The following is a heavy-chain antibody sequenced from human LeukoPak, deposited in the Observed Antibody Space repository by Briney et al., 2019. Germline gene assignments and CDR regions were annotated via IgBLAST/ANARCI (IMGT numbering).Heavy chain of an antibody. CDR3: ARDDYGGNSGVFDY. Sequence: GRSLRLSCAASGFTFSSYAMHWVRQAPGKGLEWVAVISYDGSNKYYADSVKGRFTISRDNSKNTLYLQMNSLRAEDTAVYYCARDDYGGNSGVFDYWGQGTLVTVSS. CDR2: ISYDGSNK. CDR1: GFTFSSYA. D-gene: IGHD4-23*01. V-gene: IGHV3-30*01. J-gene: IGHJ4*02.